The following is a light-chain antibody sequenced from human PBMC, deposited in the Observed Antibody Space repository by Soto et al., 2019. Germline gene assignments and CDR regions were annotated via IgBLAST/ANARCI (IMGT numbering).Light chain of an antibody. V-gene: IGKV3-11*01. CDR2: DAS. J-gene: IGKJ3*01. CDR3: QQRSNWPLFT. CDR1: QSVSSY. Sequence: EIVLTQSPATLSLSPGERATLSCRASQSVSSYLAWYQQNPGQAPRLLIYDASNRATGIPARCSGSGSGTDFTLTISSREPEDVVVYYCQQRSNWPLFTFGPGTKVDVK.